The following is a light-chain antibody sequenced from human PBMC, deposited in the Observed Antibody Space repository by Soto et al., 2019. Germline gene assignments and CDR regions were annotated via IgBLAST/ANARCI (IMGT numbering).Light chain of an antibody. Sequence: DIVLTQSPATLSVSPWERATLSCRASQSIGTNLAWYQQKPGQAPRLLIYAASTRATGIPATFSGSGSGTEFSLTISSLQSEDFAVYYCQHYYNWPRTFGQGTKVDIK. J-gene: IGKJ1*01. CDR1: QSIGTN. V-gene: IGKV3-15*01. CDR2: AAS. CDR3: QHYYNWPRT.